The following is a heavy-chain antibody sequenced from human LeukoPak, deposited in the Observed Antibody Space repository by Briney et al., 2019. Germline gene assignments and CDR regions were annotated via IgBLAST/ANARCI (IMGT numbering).Heavy chain of an antibody. CDR2: IYYSVTT. CDR1: GASISSGDYY. V-gene: IGHV4-30-4*01. Sequence: SETLSLTCTVSGASISSGDYYWNWIRQSPGRGLEWIGYIYYSVTTYYNPSLKNRVTISVDTSKNHFSLNLASVTPADTAVYYCASGHKETTSFGLGVWGQGTAVSVSS. D-gene: IGHD4-17*01. CDR3: ASGHKETTSFGLGV. J-gene: IGHJ6*02.